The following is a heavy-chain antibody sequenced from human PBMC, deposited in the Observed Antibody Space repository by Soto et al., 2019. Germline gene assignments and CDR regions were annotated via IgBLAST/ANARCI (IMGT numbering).Heavy chain of an antibody. CDR3: ARDPAKQWLARVDY. CDR1: GFTFSSYA. D-gene: IGHD6-19*01. V-gene: IGHV3-30-3*01. Sequence: QVQLVESGGGVVQPGRSLRLSCAASGFTFSSYAMHWVRQAPGKGLEWVAVISYDGSNKYYADSVKGRFTISRDNSKNTLYLQMNSLRAEDTAVYYCARDPAKQWLARVDYWGQGTLVTVSS. CDR2: ISYDGSNK. J-gene: IGHJ4*02.